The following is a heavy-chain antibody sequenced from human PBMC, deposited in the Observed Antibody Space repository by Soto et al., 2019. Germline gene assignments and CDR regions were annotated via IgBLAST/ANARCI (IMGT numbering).Heavy chain of an antibody. J-gene: IGHJ6*02. Sequence: ASVKVSCKASGYTFTSYYMHWVRQAPGQGLEWMGIINPSGGSTSYAQKFQGRVTMTRDTSTSTVYMELSSLRSEDTAVYYCARDPPYYSDSSGYYYGMDVWGQGTTVTVSS. CDR3: ARDPPYYSDSSGYYYGMDV. V-gene: IGHV1-46*01. CDR2: INPSGGST. D-gene: IGHD3-22*01. CDR1: GYTFTSYY.